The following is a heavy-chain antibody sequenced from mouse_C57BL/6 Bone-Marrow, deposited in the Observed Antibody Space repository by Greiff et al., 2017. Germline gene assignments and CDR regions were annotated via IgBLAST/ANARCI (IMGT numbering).Heavy chain of an antibody. CDR1: GFTFSSYG. J-gene: IGHJ4*01. Sequence: DVQLVESGGDLVKPGGSLKLSCAASGFTFSSYGMSWVRQTPDKRLEWVATISSGGSYTYYPDSVKGRFTISRDNAKNTLYLQMSSLKSEDTAMYYCARRGDGTMDYWGKGTSVTVSS. CDR3: ARRGDGTMDY. CDR2: ISSGGSYT. V-gene: IGHV5-6*01.